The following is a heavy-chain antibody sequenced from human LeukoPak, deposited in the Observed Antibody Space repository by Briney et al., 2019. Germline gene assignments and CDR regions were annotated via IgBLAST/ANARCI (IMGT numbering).Heavy chain of an antibody. CDR2: ISSSGSTI. CDR3: AREWEYYDILTGTTASFDY. CDR1: GFTFGDYY. Sequence: PGGSLRLSCAASGFTFGDYYMSWIRQAPGKGLEWVSYISSSGSTIHYADSVKGRFTISRDNAKNSLYLQMNSLRAEDTAVYYCAREWEYYDILTGTTASFDYWGQGTLVTVSS. D-gene: IGHD3-9*01. V-gene: IGHV3-11*04. J-gene: IGHJ4*02.